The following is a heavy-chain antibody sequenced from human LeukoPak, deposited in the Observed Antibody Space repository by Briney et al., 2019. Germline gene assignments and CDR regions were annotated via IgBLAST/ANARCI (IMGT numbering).Heavy chain of an antibody. CDR2: IYDSGST. Sequence: PSETLSLTCTVSGGSISSCYWSWIRRPPGKGLEWIGDIYDSGSTNYNPSLKSRVTISVDTSKNQFSLKLSSVTAADTAVYYCAVYSSWHHWFDPWGQGTLVTVSS. CDR1: GGSISSCY. CDR3: AVYSSWHHWFDP. V-gene: IGHV4-59*08. D-gene: IGHD6-6*01. J-gene: IGHJ5*02.